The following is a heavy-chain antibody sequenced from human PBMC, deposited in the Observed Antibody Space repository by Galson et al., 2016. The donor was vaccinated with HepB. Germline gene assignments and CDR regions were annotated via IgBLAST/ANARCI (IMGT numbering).Heavy chain of an antibody. V-gene: IGHV3-7*03. CDR1: GLTSGFT. CDR2: AEPPGGRK. J-gene: IGHJ3*02. D-gene: IGHD6-6*01. CDR3: AKTARNISARDDAFDI. Sequence: SLRLSCAASGLTSGFTLSWVRQAPGKGLEWVANAEPPGGRKYYLDSVKGRFTISRDNARNSLYLQMNSLRAADTAVYYCAKTARNISARDDAFDIWGQGTTVTVSS.